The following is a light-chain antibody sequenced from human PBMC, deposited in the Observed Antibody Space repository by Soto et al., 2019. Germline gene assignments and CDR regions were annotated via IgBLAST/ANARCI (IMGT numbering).Light chain of an antibody. CDR1: QSLLHSNGYNY. Sequence: DIVMTQSPLSLPVTPGEPASISCRSSQSLLHSNGYNYLDWYLQKPGQSPQLLIYLGSNRDSGVPDRFSGSGSGTDFTLKISSVEAEDVGVYYCMQALQTSWTFGQGTKVEIK. CDR2: LGS. J-gene: IGKJ1*01. CDR3: MQALQTSWT. V-gene: IGKV2-28*01.